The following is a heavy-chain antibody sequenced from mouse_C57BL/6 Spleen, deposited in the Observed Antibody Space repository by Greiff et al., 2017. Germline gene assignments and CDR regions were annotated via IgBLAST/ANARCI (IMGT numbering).Heavy chain of an antibody. CDR2: IDPSDSYT. J-gene: IGHJ3*01. CDR1: GYTFTSYW. CDR3: ARGGKTAQGFAY. V-gene: IGHV1-69*01. D-gene: IGHD3-2*02. Sequence: QIHVKQPGAELVMPGASVKLSCKASGYTFTSYWMHWVKQRPGQGLEWIGEIDPSDSYTNYNQKFKGKSTLTVDKSSSTAYMQLSSLTSEDSAVYYCARGGKTAQGFAYWGQGTLVTVSA.